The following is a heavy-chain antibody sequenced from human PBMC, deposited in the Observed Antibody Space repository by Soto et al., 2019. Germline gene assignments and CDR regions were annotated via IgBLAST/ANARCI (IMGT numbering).Heavy chain of an antibody. V-gene: IGHV4-59*01. Sequence: SETLSLTCTVSGGSISNYYWNWSRQSPGKGLESIGYVFYCGGTHYNPSLSSRVTISTATSKNQFSLTLRSATAADTAAYFCLRVSHYGWGSDPQDYWGQGSLVTVSA. D-gene: IGHD3-10*01. CDR1: GGSISNYY. CDR2: VFYCGGT. CDR3: LRVSHYGWGSDPQDY. J-gene: IGHJ4*02.